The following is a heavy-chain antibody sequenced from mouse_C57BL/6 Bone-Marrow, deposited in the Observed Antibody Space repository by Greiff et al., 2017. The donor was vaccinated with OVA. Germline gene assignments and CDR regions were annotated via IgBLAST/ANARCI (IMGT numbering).Heavy chain of an antibody. J-gene: IGHJ2*01. V-gene: IGHV5-9*01. CDR1: GFTFSSYT. D-gene: IGHD2-2*01. CDR3: ARFSTMVTIFDY. CDR2: ISGGGGNT. Sequence: DVMLVESGGGLVKPGGSLKLSCAASGFTFSSYTMSWVRQTPEKRLEWVATISGGGGNTYSPESVKVRFTISRDNAKNTLYLQMSSLRSEDTALYYCARFSTMVTIFDYWGQGTPLTVSS.